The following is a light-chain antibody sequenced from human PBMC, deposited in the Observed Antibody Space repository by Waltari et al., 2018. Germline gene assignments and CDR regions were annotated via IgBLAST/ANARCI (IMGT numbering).Light chain of an antibody. V-gene: IGKV1-9*01. Sequence: DIQLTQSPSFLSASVGDRVTITCRASQGITSYLAWYQQKPGKAPKLLIYAASTLQSGVPSRFSGSGSGTDFTLTISSLQAEDVAVYYCQQHYITPHTFGGGTKVEVK. CDR3: QQHYITPHT. CDR1: QGITSY. CDR2: AAS. J-gene: IGKJ4*01.